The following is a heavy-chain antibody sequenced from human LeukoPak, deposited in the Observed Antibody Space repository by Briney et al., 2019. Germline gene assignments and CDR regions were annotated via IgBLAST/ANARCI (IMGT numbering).Heavy chain of an antibody. Sequence: GGSLRLSFAASGFTFSSYSMNWVRQAPGKGLEWVSSISSSSSYIYYADSVKGRFTISRDNAKNSLYLQMNSLKTEDTAVYYCTRAPYYYALGGNWFDPWGQGTLVTVSS. V-gene: IGHV3-21*03. CDR1: GFTFSSYS. D-gene: IGHD3-10*01. CDR3: TRAPYYYALGGNWFDP. CDR2: ISSSSSYI. J-gene: IGHJ5*02.